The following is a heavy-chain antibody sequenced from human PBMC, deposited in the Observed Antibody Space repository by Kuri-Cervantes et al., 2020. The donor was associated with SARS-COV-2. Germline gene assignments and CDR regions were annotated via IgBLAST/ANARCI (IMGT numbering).Heavy chain of an antibody. CDR1: GFTFSSYG. CDR3: TTELEYYFDY. J-gene: IGHJ4*02. CDR2: IKSKTDGGTT. V-gene: IGHV3-15*01. Sequence: GESLKISCAASGFTFSSYGMHWVRQAPGKGLEWVGRIKSKTDGGTTDYAAPVKGRFTISRDDSKNTLYLQMNSLKTEDTAVYYCTTELEYYFDYWGQGTLVTVSS. D-gene: IGHD1-1*01.